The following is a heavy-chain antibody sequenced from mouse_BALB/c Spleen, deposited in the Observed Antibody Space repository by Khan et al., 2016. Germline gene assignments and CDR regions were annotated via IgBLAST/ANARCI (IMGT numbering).Heavy chain of an antibody. Sequence: VQLQQSGPGLVKPSQSLSLTCTVTGYSITSDYAWNWIRQFPGNKLEWMGYISYSGSTSYNPSLKSRISITRDTSKNQFFLQLNSVTTEDTATYYCARDYYGSSYLDYWGQGTTLTVSA. CDR1: GYSITSDYA. D-gene: IGHD1-1*01. J-gene: IGHJ2*01. CDR3: ARDYYGSSYLDY. V-gene: IGHV3-2*02. CDR2: ISYSGST.